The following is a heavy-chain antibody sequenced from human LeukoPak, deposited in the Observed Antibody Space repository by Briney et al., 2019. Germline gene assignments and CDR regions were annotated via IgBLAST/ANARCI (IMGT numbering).Heavy chain of an antibody. CDR2: LSPSGDKT. Sequence: GGSLRLSCAASGFTFSSHGMNWVRQAPGKGLEWVSGLSPSGDKTYYADPVKGRFTISRDNSKNTVHLQVNSLRGEDTALYYCAKDDGGIQLGVWGQGTTVTVSS. CDR1: GFTFSSHG. CDR3: AKDDGGIQLGV. J-gene: IGHJ6*02. D-gene: IGHD5-18*01. V-gene: IGHV3-23*01.